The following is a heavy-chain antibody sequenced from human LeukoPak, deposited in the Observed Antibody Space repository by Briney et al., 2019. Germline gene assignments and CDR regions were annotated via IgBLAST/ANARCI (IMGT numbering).Heavy chain of an antibody. D-gene: IGHD3-22*01. CDR2: INSDGSST. V-gene: IGHV3-74*01. Sequence: GGSLRLSCAASGFTFSSYWMHWVRQAPGKGLVWVSRINSDGSSTSYADSVKGRFTISRDNAKNTLYLQINSLRAEVTAVYYCARGPAPYYYDSSGYYHYYYYYGMDVWGQGTTVTVSS. J-gene: IGHJ6*02. CDR1: GFTFSSYW. CDR3: ARGPAPYYYDSSGYYHYYYYYGMDV.